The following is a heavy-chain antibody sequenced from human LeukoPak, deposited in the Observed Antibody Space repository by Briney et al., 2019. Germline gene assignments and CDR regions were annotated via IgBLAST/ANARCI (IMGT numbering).Heavy chain of an antibody. Sequence: GGSLRLSCAASGFTFSNYAMSWVRQAPGKGLEWVSAISGSGGRTYYADSVKGRFTISRDNSENTLYLQMNNPRAEDTAVYYCAKERGYCTNGVCPHNWFDPWGQGTLVIVSS. CDR3: AKERGYCTNGVCPHNWFDP. J-gene: IGHJ5*02. V-gene: IGHV3-23*01. CDR2: ISGSGGRT. D-gene: IGHD2-8*01. CDR1: GFTFSNYA.